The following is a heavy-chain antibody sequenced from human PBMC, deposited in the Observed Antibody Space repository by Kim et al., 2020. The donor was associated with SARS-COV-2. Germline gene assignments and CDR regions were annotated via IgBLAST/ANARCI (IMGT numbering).Heavy chain of an antibody. V-gene: IGHV3-23*01. D-gene: IGHD3-22*01. J-gene: IGHJ4*02. Sequence: GNGRFPISGDNSRNTLNLQMNSLRAEDTAVYYCAKDTSLSMIVVASFDCWGQGTLVTVSS. CDR3: AKDTSLSMIVVASFDC.